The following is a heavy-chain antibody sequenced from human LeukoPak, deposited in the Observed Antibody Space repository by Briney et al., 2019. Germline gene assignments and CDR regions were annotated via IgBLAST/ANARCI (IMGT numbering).Heavy chain of an antibody. CDR2: ISYDGSNK. CDR3: ARFSRRYGSGSYYNVDYFDY. CDR1: GFTFSSYA. Sequence: GGSLRLSCAASGFTFSSYAMHWVRQAPGKGLEWVAVISYDGSNKYYADSVKGRFTISRDNSKNTLYLQMNSLRAEDTAVYYCARFSRRYGSGSYYNVDYFDYWGQGTLVTVSS. D-gene: IGHD3-10*01. J-gene: IGHJ4*02. V-gene: IGHV3-30*04.